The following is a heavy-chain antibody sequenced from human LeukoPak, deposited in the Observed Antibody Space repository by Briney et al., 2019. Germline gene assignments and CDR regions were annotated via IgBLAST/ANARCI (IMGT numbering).Heavy chain of an antibody. CDR2: INSDGSST. CDR1: GFTFSSYA. V-gene: IGHV3-74*01. J-gene: IGHJ5*02. D-gene: IGHD6-13*01. CDR3: ATAASSSSWYDT. Sequence: GSLRLSCAASGFTFSSYAMSWVRQAPGKGLVWVSRINSDGSSTSYADSVKGRFTISRDNAKNTLYLQMNSLRAEDTAVYYCATAASSSSWYDTWGQGTLVTVSS.